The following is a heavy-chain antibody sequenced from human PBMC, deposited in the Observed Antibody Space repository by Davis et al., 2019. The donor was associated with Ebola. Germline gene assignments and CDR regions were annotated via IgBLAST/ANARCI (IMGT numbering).Heavy chain of an antibody. V-gene: IGHV1-69*04. CDR1: GGTFSSYA. CDR3: ARDIVATIKDDY. J-gene: IGHJ4*02. CDR2: IIPILGIA. D-gene: IGHD5-12*01. Sequence: SVKVSCKASGGTFSSYAISWVRQAPGQGLEWMGRIIPILGIANYAQKFQGRVTITADKSTSTANMELSSLRSEDTAVYYCARDIVATIKDDYWGQGTLVTVSS.